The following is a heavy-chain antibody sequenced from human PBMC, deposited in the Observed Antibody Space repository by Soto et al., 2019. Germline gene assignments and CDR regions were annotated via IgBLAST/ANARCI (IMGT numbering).Heavy chain of an antibody. D-gene: IGHD2-21*02. CDR1: GDTLTEYY. V-gene: IGHV1-46*01. CDR3: AKDKDRGGDNYPPFDY. Sequence: ASVKVSCKASGDTLTEYYIHWVRQAPGQGLEWMGTVNPSGGHTTYAQHFLGRVTMTRDTSTSTLYMQMNSLRVEDTAFYYCAKDKDRGGDNYPPFDYWGQGALVTVSS. CDR2: VNPSGGHT. J-gene: IGHJ4*02.